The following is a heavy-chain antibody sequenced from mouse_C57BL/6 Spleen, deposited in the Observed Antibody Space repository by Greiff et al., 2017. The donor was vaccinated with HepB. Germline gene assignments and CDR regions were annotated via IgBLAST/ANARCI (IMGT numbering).Heavy chain of an antibody. V-gene: IGHV1-64*01. Sequence: QVQLKQPGAELVKPGASVKLSCKASGYTFTSYWMHWVKQRPGQGLEWIGMIHPNSGSTNYNEKFKSKATLTVDESSSTAYMQLSSLTSEDSAVYYCARWSGGTVDYWGQGTTLTVSS. CDR3: ARWSGGTVDY. CDR1: GYTFTSYW. CDR2: IHPNSGST. D-gene: IGHD1-1*02. J-gene: IGHJ2*01.